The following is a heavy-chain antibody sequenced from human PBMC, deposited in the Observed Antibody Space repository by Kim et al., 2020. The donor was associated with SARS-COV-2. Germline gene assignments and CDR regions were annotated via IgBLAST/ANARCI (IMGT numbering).Heavy chain of an antibody. CDR3: AKYMATRYYYYGLDV. V-gene: IGHV3-9*01. D-gene: IGHD5-12*01. Sequence: SVKGRFTISRDNAKNSLYLQMNSLRAEDTALYYCAKYMATRYYYYGLDVWGQGTTVTVSS. J-gene: IGHJ6*02.